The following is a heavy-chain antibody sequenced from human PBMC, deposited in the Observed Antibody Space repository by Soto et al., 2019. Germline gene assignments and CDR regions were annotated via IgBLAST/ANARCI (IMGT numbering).Heavy chain of an antibody. Sequence: QVQLVESGGGVVQPGRSLRLSCAASGFTFSSYGMHWVRQAPGKGLEWVAVIWDDGSNKYYADSVKGRFTISRDNSKNTLYLQMNSLRAEDTAVYYCARALVGSWYPHPSIYYYYGMDVWGQGTTVTVSS. CDR1: GFTFSSYG. CDR3: ARALVGSWYPHPSIYYYYGMDV. V-gene: IGHV3-33*01. J-gene: IGHJ6*02. CDR2: IWDDGSNK. D-gene: IGHD6-13*01.